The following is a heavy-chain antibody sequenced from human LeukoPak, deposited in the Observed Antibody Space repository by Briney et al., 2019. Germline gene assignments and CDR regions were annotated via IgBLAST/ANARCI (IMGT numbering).Heavy chain of an antibody. CDR2: TNHSGSA. D-gene: IGHD2/OR15-2a*01. CDR3: ARGLSNSRRTLLGLDY. V-gene: IGHV4-34*01. CDR1: GGSFSGYY. J-gene: IGHJ4*02. Sequence: SETLSLTCAVYGGSFSGYYWNWIRQPPGKGLEWIGETNHSGSANYNPSLKSRVTISIDTSKNQFSLKLSSVTAADTAVFYCARGLSNSRRTLLGLDYWGQGTLVTVSS.